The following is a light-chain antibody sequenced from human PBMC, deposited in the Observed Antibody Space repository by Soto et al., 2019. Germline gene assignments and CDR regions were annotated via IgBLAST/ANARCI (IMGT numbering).Light chain of an antibody. CDR3: HQYDNWPET. CDR2: GAF. J-gene: IGKJ1*01. Sequence: ETVMTQSPATLSVSPGERATLSCRASQSVNSDLAWYQQKPGQAPRLLIYGAFTRATGIPARFSGSGSGTEFTLTISSLQSEDFAVYYCHQYDNWPETFGQGTKVEIK. V-gene: IGKV3-15*01. CDR1: QSVNSD.